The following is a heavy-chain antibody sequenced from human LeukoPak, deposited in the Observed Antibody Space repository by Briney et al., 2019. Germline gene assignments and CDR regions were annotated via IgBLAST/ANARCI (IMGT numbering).Heavy chain of an antibody. Sequence: GGSLRLSCKGSGYSFTIYWIGWVRQMPGKGLEWMGIIYPGDSDTTYSPSLQGQVTISADRSINTAYLHWSSLEASDTAIYYCARRLKNSNGWTFDYWGQGTLVTVSS. D-gene: IGHD6-19*01. J-gene: IGHJ4*02. CDR3: ARRLKNSNGWTFDY. CDR1: GYSFTIYW. V-gene: IGHV5-51*01. CDR2: IYPGDSDT.